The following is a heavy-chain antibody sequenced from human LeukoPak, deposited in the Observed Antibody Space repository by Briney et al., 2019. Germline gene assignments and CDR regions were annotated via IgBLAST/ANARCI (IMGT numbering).Heavy chain of an antibody. CDR2: ISSSGTVI. J-gene: IGHJ3*02. Sequence: GGSLRLSCAASGFTFSNYEMNWVRQAPGKGLAWVSYISSSGTVIYYADSVKGRFTISRDNAKNSLYLQMNSLRAEDTAVYYCARDGELHEWIYDAFDIWGQGTMVTVSS. CDR1: GFTFSNYE. D-gene: IGHD1-26*01. CDR3: ARDGELHEWIYDAFDI. V-gene: IGHV3-48*03.